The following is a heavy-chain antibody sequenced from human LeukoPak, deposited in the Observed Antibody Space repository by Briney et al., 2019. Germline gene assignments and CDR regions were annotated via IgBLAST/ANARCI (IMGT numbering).Heavy chain of an antibody. CDR1: GGTFSSYA. CDR3: ARSSGYYYLNWFDP. D-gene: IGHD3-22*01. CDR2: IIPIFGTA. V-gene: IGHV1-69*05. J-gene: IGHJ5*02. Sequence: GASVKVSCKGSGGTFSSYAISWVRQAPGQGLEWMGGIIPIFGTANYAQKFQGRVTITTDESTSTAYMELSSLRSEDTAVYYCARSSGYYYLNWFDPWGQGTLVTVSS.